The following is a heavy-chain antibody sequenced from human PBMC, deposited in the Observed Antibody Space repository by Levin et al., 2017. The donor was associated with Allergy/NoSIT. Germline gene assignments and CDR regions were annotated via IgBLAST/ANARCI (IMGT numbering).Heavy chain of an antibody. CDR3: ARGTNHNSGSGFDY. Sequence: SGPTLVKPTQTLTLTCTFSGFSLTTSGMCVSWIRQPPGNALEWLARIDWDDDKYYSTSLKTRLTISRDTSKNQVVLTMTSMDPDDDATYYCARGTNHNSGSGFDYWGQGTPVTVSS. CDR1: GFSLTTSGMC. J-gene: IGHJ4*03. D-gene: IGHD1-1*01. CDR2: IDWDDDK. V-gene: IGHV2-70*11.